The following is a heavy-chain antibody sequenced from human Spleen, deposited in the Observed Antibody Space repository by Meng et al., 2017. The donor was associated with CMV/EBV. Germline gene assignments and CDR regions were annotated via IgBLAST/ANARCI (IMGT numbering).Heavy chain of an antibody. D-gene: IGHD3-3*01. Sequence: SETLSLTCTVSGGSISSSSYYWGWIRQPPGKGLEWIGSIYYSGSTYYNPSLKSRVTISVDTSKNQFSLKLSSVTAADTAVYYCARGRDDFWSGLKGYGMDVWGQGTTVTVSS. V-gene: IGHV4-39*07. CDR1: GGSISSSSYY. J-gene: IGHJ6*02. CDR3: ARGRDDFWSGLKGYGMDV. CDR2: IYYSGST.